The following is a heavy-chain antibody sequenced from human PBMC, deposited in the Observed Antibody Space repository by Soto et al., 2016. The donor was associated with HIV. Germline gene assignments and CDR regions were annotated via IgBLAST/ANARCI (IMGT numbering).Heavy chain of an antibody. CDR2: INPKSGYT. V-gene: IGHV1-2*06. CDR3: ARDGRYYYGSYYYYMDV. Sequence: QVQLVQSGAEVKKPGASVKVSCKASGYTFTGYYMHWVRQAPGQGLEWMGRINPKSGYTDSAQRFRGRVTMTSDLSISTAYMEVTSLTSDDTTVYYCARDGRYYYGSYYYYMDVWGKGTTVTVSS. J-gene: IGHJ6*03. D-gene: IGHD3-10*01. CDR1: GYTFTGYY.